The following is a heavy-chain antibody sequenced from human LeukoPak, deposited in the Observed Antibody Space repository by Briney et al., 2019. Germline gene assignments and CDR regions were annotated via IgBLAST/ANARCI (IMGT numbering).Heavy chain of an antibody. J-gene: IGHJ4*02. CDR2: IRYDGSNK. D-gene: IGHD5-12*01. V-gene: IGHV3-30*02. Sequence: GGFLRLSCAASGFTSSSYGMHWVRQAPGKGLEWVAFIRYDGSNKNYADSVKGRFTISRDNSKNTLYLQMNSLRAEDTAVYYCAKDGKATAPYYFDYWGQGTLVTVSS. CDR3: AKDGKATAPYYFDY. CDR1: GFTSSSYG.